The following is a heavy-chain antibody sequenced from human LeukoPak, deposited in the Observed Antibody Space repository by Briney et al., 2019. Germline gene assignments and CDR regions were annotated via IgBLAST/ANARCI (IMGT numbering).Heavy chain of an antibody. V-gene: IGHV3-23*01. D-gene: IGHD3-22*01. CDR2: ISGSGGST. CDR1: GFTFSRYA. J-gene: IGHJ4*02. CDR3: AKSGYYYDSSGYYHFDY. Sequence: GGSLRLSCAASGFTFSRYAISWVRQAPGKGLEWVSAISGSGGSTYYADSVKGRFTISRDNSKNTLYLQMNSLRAEDTAVYYCAKSGYYYDSSGYYHFDYWGQGTPVTVSS.